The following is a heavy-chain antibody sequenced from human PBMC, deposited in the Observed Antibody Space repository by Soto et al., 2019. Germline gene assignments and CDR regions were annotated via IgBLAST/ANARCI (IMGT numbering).Heavy chain of an antibody. J-gene: IGHJ6*02. CDR1: GFTFSSYS. D-gene: IGHD3-22*01. V-gene: IGHV3-21*01. Sequence: EVQLVESGGGLVKPGGSLRLSCAASGFTFSSYSMNWVRQAPGKGLEWVSSISSSSSYIYYADSVKGRFTISRDNDKNSLYLQMNSLRAEDTAVYYCARDIRITMIVVVSPYGMDVWGQGTTVTVSS. CDR3: ARDIRITMIVVVSPYGMDV. CDR2: ISSSSSYI.